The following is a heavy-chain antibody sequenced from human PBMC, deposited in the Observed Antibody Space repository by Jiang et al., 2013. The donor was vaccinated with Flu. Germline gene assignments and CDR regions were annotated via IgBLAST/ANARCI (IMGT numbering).Heavy chain of an antibody. CDR1: GYAFSNYY. Sequence: GAEVKKPGASVKVSCKASGYAFSNYYLHWVRQAPGQGLEWMGIINPSGGSASYAQKFQGRVTMTRDASANTVYMELSRLTSDDTAVYYCTRIVGSTAYFDYWGQGTLVAVSS. CDR2: INPSGGSA. CDR3: TRIVGSTAYFDY. D-gene: IGHD1-26*01. V-gene: IGHV1-46*01. J-gene: IGHJ4*02.